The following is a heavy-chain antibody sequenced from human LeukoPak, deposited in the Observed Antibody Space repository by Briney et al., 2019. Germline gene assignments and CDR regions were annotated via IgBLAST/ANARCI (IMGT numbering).Heavy chain of an antibody. J-gene: IGHJ4*02. CDR2: ISYDGRNI. Sequence: GGSLRLSCAASGFTFNNYGMHWVRQAPGKGLEWVAVISYDGRNIHYLDSVKGRFTISRDISTDTLWLQMDSLRTEDTAVYYCAKGPLRGTAAAIDYWGQGTLVTVSS. D-gene: IGHD2-2*01. V-gene: IGHV3-30*18. CDR1: GFTFNNYG. CDR3: AKGPLRGTAAAIDY.